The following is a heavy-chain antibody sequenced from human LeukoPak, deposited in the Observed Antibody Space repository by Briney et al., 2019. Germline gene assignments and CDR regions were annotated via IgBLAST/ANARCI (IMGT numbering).Heavy chain of an antibody. D-gene: IGHD1-26*01. J-gene: IGHJ6*03. V-gene: IGHV4-30-2*01. Sequence: PSETLSLTCTVSGGSISSGGYYWSWIRQPPGKGLEWIGYIYHSGSTYYNPSLKSRVTISVDRSKNQFSLKLSSVTAADTAVYYCARVSATYYYYYYMDVWGKGTTVTVSS. CDR1: GGSISSGGYY. CDR2: IYHSGST. CDR3: ARVSATYYYYYYMDV.